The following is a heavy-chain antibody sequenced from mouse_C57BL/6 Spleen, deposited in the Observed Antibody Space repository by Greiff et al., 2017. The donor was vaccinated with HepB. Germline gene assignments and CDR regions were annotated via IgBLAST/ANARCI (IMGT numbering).Heavy chain of an antibody. CDR1: GFSFNTYA. Sequence: EVMLVESGGGLVQPKGSLKLSCAASGFSFNTYAMNWVRQAPGKGLEWVARIRSKSNNYATYYADSVKDRFTISRDDSESMLYLQMNNLKTEDTAMYYCVRHGESAGFAYWGQGTLVTVSA. V-gene: IGHV10-1*01. CDR2: IRSKSNNYAT. J-gene: IGHJ3*01. CDR3: VRHGESAGFAY.